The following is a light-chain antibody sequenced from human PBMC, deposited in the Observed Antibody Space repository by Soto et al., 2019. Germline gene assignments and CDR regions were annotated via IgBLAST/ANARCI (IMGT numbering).Light chain of an antibody. CDR1: QSISTY. CDR3: QQSYSTLTCT. CDR2: AAS. Sequence: DIPMTQSPSSLSASVGDRVTITCRASQSISTYLNWYQQKPGKAPKLLIHAASSLQSGVPSRFSGSGSGTDFTLTISSLQPEDFATYYCQQSYSTLTCTFGQGTKVEIK. V-gene: IGKV1-39*01. J-gene: IGKJ1*01.